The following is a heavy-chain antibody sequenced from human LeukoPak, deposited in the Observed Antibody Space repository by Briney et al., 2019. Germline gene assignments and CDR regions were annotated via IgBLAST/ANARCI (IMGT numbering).Heavy chain of an antibody. D-gene: IGHD2-21*01. V-gene: IGHV3-23*01. J-gene: IGHJ6*03. CDR1: GFSFSSYS. CDR3: AKKEGDTYFSWYMDV. Sequence: AGGSLRLSCAASGFSFSSYSMVWVRQAPGKGLEWVSGIIGSGRTTFYADSVKGRFTISRDNSKNTLYLQMNSLRAEDTAIYYCAKKEGDTYFSWYMDVWGKGTTVTVSS. CDR2: IIGSGRTT.